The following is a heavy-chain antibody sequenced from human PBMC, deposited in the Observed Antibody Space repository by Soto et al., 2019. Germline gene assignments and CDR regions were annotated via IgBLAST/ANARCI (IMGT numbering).Heavy chain of an antibody. J-gene: IGHJ4*02. CDR1: GFSLSTYG. CDR2: VSGGSGTT. D-gene: IGHD1-1*01. Sequence: EVQLLESGGGLVQPGGSLRLSCTASGFSLSTYGVTWVRQAPGKGLEWVPGVSGGSGTTHYADSVKGRFTITTDNSENTAYLQMNRLRVEDTAVYYCAKWNGYGDHWGQGTLVTVS. V-gene: IGHV3-23*01. CDR3: AKWNGYGDH.